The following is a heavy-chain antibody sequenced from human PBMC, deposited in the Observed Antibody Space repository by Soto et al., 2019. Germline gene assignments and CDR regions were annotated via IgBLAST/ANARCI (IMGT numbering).Heavy chain of an antibody. CDR1: GYTFTSYQ. CDR3: ARDGPPTTTGVGPSYTMDV. V-gene: IGHV1-46*01. J-gene: IGHJ6*02. D-gene: IGHD3-3*01. Sequence: QMQLVQSGAEVKKPGASVKVSCKASGYTFTSYQMHWVRQAPGQGLAWMGIINPSGGRITYAPRFQGIVMMTRDTSTNTVYMELRSLRSEDTAVYYCARDGPPTTTGVGPSYTMDVWGQGTTVTVS. CDR2: INPSGGRI.